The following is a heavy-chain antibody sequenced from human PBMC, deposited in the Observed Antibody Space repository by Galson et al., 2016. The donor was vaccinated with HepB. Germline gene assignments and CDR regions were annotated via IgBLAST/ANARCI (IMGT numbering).Heavy chain of an antibody. CDR1: GGTFSNFA. J-gene: IGHJ4*02. CDR3: AKPRGSHGYFEY. Sequence: SVKVSCKASGGTFSNFAISWVRQAPGQGPEWMGGIMPLYGTPNYAQNFQGRLTITTDASTTTAYMKLSSLSSEDTAVYFCAKPRGSHGYFEYWGQGSLVTVSS. V-gene: IGHV1-69*05. D-gene: IGHD1-26*01. CDR2: IMPLYGTP.